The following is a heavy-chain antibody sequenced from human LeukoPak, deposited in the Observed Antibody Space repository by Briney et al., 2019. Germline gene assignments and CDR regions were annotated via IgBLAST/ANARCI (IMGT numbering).Heavy chain of an antibody. Sequence: PGGSLRLSCAASGFTFSNYVMSWVRQAPGKGLEWVSGISGSGDSTYYADSVKGWFTISRDNSKNTLYLQMNSLRVEDTAAYYCAKVRAPSGWFNSDYWGQGTLVTVCS. V-gene: IGHV3-23*01. D-gene: IGHD6-19*01. CDR2: ISGSGDST. CDR3: AKVRAPSGWFNSDY. J-gene: IGHJ4*02. CDR1: GFTFSNYV.